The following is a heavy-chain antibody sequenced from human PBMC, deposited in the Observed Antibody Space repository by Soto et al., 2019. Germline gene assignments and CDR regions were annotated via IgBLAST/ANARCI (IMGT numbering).Heavy chain of an antibody. CDR2: ISYDGSNK. J-gene: IGHJ5*02. CDR3: ARDRTVTTPNWFDP. CDR1: GFTFSSYA. Sequence: GGSLRLSCAASGFTFSSYAMHWVRQAPGKGLEWVAVISYDGSNKYYADSGKGRFTISRDNSKNTLYLQMNSLRAEDTAVYYCARDRTVTTPNWFDPWGQGTLVTVSS. V-gene: IGHV3-30-3*01. D-gene: IGHD4-4*01.